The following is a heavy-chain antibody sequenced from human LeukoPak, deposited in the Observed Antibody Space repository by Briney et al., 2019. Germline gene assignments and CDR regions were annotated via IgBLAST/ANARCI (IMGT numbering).Heavy chain of an antibody. J-gene: IGHJ4*02. V-gene: IGHV1-2*06. CDR2: INPNSGGT. Sequence: ASVKVSCKASGYTFTGYYMHWVRQAPGQGLEWMGRINPNSGGTNYAQKFQGRVTMTRDTSISTAYMELSRLRSDDTAVYYCARRGYNFPYFDYWGQGTLVTVSS. CDR1: GYTFTGYY. D-gene: IGHD5-24*01. CDR3: ARRGYNFPYFDY.